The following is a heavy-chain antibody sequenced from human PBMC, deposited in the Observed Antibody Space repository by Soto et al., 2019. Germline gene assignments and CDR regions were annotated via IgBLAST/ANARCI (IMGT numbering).Heavy chain of an antibody. CDR2: ISFDGSNK. D-gene: IGHD2-2*01. Sequence: GESLRLSCAASGFTFSSYGMHWVRQAPGKGLEWVAVISFDGSNKYYADSVKGRFTISRDNSKNTMYLQLNSLRAEDTAVYYCARDLSFFCYGSGHHYAMDVPGQGT. CDR3: ARDLSFFCYGSGHHYAMDV. CDR1: GFTFSSYG. V-gene: IGHV3-30*03. J-gene: IGHJ6*02.